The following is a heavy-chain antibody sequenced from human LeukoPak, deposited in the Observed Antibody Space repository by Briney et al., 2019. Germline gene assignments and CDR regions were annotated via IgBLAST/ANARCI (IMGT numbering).Heavy chain of an antibody. CDR3: ATLWFGELLGDY. CDR2: ISSSGSTI. CDR1: VFTFSSYE. Sequence: GGSLRLSCAASVFTFSSYEMNWVRQAPGKGLEWVSYISSSGSTIYYADSVKGRFTISRDNAKNSLYLQMNSLRAEDTAVYYCATLWFGELLGDYWGQGTLVTVSS. V-gene: IGHV3-48*03. D-gene: IGHD3-10*01. J-gene: IGHJ4*02.